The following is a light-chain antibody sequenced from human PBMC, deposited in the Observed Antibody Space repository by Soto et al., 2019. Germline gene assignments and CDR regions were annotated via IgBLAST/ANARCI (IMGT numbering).Light chain of an antibody. CDR2: EVS. Sequence: QSVLTQPASVSGSPGQSITISCTGTSSDVGGYNYVSWYQQHPGKAPKLMIYEVSNRPSGVSNRFSGSKSGNTASLTISGLQAEDEAAYYCSSYTSSSTLMVFGTGPKLTLL. CDR3: SSYTSSSTLMV. V-gene: IGLV2-14*01. CDR1: SSDVGGYNY. J-gene: IGLJ1*01.